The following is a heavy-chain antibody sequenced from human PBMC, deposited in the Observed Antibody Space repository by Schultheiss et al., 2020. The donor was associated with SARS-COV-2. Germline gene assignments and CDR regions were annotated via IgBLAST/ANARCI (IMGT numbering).Heavy chain of an antibody. J-gene: IGHJ4*02. CDR1: GFTVSSNY. D-gene: IGHD6-19*01. V-gene: IGHV3-23*01. CDR3: ARSGSGGWLNPFHS. Sequence: GGSLRLSCAASGFTVSSNYMSWVRQAPGKGLEWVSTISGSGGSTYYADSVKGRFTISRDNSKNTLYLQMNSLRAEDTAVYYCARSGSGGWLNPFHSWGQGILVTVSS. CDR2: ISGSGGST.